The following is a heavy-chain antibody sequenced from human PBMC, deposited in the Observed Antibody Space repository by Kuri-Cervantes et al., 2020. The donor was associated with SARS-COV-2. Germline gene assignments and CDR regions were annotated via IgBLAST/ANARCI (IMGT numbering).Heavy chain of an antibody. CDR2: ISYDGSNK. J-gene: IGHJ6*02. CDR1: GFTFSSYA. V-gene: IGHV3-30*07. D-gene: IGHD3-22*01. Sequence: GGSLRLSCAASGFTFSSYAMHWVRQAPGKGLEWVAVISYDGSNKYYADSVKGRFTISRDNSKNTLYLQMNSLRAEDTAVYYCARSLSRYYDSSGYQTYYYYGMDVWGQGTTVTVSS. CDR3: ARSLSRYYDSSGYQTYYYYGMDV.